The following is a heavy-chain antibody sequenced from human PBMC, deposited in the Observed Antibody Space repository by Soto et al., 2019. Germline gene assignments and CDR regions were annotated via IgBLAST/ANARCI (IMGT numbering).Heavy chain of an antibody. CDR3: AHTLTYYPDGSGYYYRY. CDR2: IYCNDDK. CDR1: GFSLSTGGVD. D-gene: IGHD3-22*01. J-gene: IGHJ4*02. V-gene: IGHV2-5*01. Sequence: SGPTLVNPTQTRTLTCTFSGFSLSTGGVDGGWIRQPPGKSLEWLALIYCNDDKRYSPSLESRLTITKDTSKNQVVLTVTDMDPVDTATYYCAHTLTYYPDGSGYYYRYWGQGTLVTVSS.